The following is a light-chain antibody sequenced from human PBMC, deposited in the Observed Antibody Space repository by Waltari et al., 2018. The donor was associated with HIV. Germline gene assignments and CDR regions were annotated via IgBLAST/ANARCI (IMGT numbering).Light chain of an antibody. CDR2: EVT. J-gene: IGLJ2*01. Sequence: QSALTQPPSSSGSPGQSVAISCTGTSSAIGASNLVSWYQQQPGSAPKLIIFEVTKRPTGVPDRFSGSKSGNTASLTVSGLLPEDDADYYCSSYAGSNRFVVFGGGTRLTVL. CDR3: SSYAGSNRFVV. CDR1: SSAIGASNL. V-gene: IGLV2-8*01.